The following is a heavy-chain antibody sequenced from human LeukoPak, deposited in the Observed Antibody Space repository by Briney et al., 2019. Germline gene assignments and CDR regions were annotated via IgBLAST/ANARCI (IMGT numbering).Heavy chain of an antibody. CDR3: GEVLNSYDTSAPIDH. CDR1: GYTFTVHY. CDR2: INPNSGGA. V-gene: IGHV1-2*02. J-gene: IGHJ5*02. Sequence: ASVKVSCKTSGYTFTVHYIHWVRQAPGAGPEWMGWINPNSGGANSAQKFQGRVTLTRDTSISTAFLELKRLRSDDTAVYYCGEVLNSYDTSAPIDHWGQGTLVTVSS. D-gene: IGHD3-22*01.